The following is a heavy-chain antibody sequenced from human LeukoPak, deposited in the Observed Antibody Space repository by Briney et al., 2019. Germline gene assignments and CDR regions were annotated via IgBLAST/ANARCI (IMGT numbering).Heavy chain of an antibody. CDR2: ISSASNTI. J-gene: IGHJ5*02. CDR3: ARDGWFGDYNWFDP. D-gene: IGHD3-10*01. CDR1: GFTFSSYS. V-gene: IGHV3-48*01. Sequence: GGSLRLSCAASGFTFSSYSMNWVRQAPGKGLEWVSYISSASNTIYYADSVKGRFTISRDNAKDSLYLQMNSLRAEDTAMYYCARDGWFGDYNWFDPWGQGTLVTVSS.